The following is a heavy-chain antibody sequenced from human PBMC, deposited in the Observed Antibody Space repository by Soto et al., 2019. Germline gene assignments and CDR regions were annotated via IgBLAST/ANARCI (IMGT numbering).Heavy chain of an antibody. CDR1: GFTFDDYA. CDR2: ISWNSGSI. Sequence: EVQLVESGGGLVQPGRSLRLSCAASGFTFDDYAMHWVRQAPGKGLEWVSGISWNSGSIGYADSVKGRFTISRANAKNSLYLQMNSLRAEDTALYYCAKERCSGGSCYWTADFDYWGQGTLVTVSS. V-gene: IGHV3-9*01. J-gene: IGHJ4*02. CDR3: AKERCSGGSCYWTADFDY. D-gene: IGHD2-15*01.